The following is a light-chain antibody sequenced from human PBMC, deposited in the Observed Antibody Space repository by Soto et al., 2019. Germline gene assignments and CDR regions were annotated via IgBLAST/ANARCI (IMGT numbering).Light chain of an antibody. J-gene: IGKJ1*01. CDR2: KAS. Sequence: DIQMTQSPSSLSASVGDRVTITCRASQTISSWLAWYQQKQGKAPKXLIYKASTLKSGVPSRFSGIGSGTAGTITISSLQPDDCETYDGQHYNSYSEAFGQGTKVDIK. V-gene: IGKV1-5*03. CDR1: QTISSW. CDR3: QHYNSYSEA.